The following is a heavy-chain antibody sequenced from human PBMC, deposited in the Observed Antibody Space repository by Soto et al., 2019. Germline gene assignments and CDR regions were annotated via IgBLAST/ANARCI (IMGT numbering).Heavy chain of an antibody. CDR2: ISAYNGNT. J-gene: IGHJ4*02. CDR1: GYTFTSYG. D-gene: IGHD3-3*01. Sequence: ASVKVSCKASGYTFTSYGISWVRQAPGQGLEWMGWISAYNGNTNYAQKLQGRVTMTTDTSTSTAYMELRSLRSDDTAVYYRARDVYFWSGYEYYFDYWGQGTLVTVSS. V-gene: IGHV1-18*01. CDR3: ARDVYFWSGYEYYFDY.